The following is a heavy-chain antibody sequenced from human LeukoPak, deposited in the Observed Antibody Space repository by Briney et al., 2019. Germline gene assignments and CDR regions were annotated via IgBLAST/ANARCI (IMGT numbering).Heavy chain of an antibody. J-gene: IGHJ4*02. CDR3: AKDRSAVRGAPEYFDY. CDR1: GFTFSNYG. D-gene: IGHD3-10*01. V-gene: IGHV3-30*18. CDR2: ISYDGSNK. Sequence: GRSLRLSCAASGFTFSNYGMHWVRQAPGKGLGWVAVISYDGSNKYYADSVKGRFTISRDNSKNTLYLQMNSLRPEDTAVYYCAKDRSAVRGAPEYFDYWGQGTLVTVSS.